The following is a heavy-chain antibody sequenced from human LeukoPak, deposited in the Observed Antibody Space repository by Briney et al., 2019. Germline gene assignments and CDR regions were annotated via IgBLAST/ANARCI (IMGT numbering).Heavy chain of an antibody. D-gene: IGHD2/OR15-2a*01. CDR3: ARGGGPYFLNWFDP. J-gene: IGHJ5*02. Sequence: GGSLRLSCAASGFTFSSYSMNWVRQAPGKGLEWVPYISSSSSTIYYADSVKGRFTISRDNAKNSLYLQMNSLRDEDTAVYYCARGGGPYFLNWFDPWGQGTLVTVSS. V-gene: IGHV3-48*02. CDR2: ISSSSSTI. CDR1: GFTFSSYS.